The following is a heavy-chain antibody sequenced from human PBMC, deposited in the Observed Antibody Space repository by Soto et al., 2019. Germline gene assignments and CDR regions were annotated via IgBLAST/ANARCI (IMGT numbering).Heavy chain of an antibody. V-gene: IGHV3-33*08. D-gene: IGHD5-18*01. Sequence: GGSLRLSCAASGFTFSSYGMSWVRQAPGKGLEWVADIRYDGSNKYYADSVKGRFTISRDNSKNTLYLQMNSLRAEDTAVYYCARDAAMVYIYYYGMDVWGQGTTVTVSS. J-gene: IGHJ6*02. CDR3: ARDAAMVYIYYYGMDV. CDR2: IRYDGSNK. CDR1: GFTFSSYG.